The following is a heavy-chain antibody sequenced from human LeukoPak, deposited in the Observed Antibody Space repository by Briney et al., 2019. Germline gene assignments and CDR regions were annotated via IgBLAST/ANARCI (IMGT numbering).Heavy chain of an antibody. CDR3: ARGLSSGSYYSPFDY. D-gene: IGHD3-10*01. V-gene: IGHV4-39*07. J-gene: IGHJ4*02. CDR1: GGSISSSNYY. Sequence: SETLSLTCTVSGGSISSSNYYWSWIRQPPGKGLEWIGSVYYSGSTYYNPSLKSRVTISVDTSKNQFSLKLSSVTAADTAVYYCARGLSSGSYYSPFDYWGQGTLVTVSS. CDR2: VYYSGST.